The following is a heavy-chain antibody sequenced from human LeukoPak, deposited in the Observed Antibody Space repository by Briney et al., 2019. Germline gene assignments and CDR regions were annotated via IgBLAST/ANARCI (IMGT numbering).Heavy chain of an antibody. CDR2: INPSGGST. CDR3: ARDLGGSTSSPNWFDP. Sequence: ASVKVSCKASGYTFTSYYMHWVRQAPGQGLEWMGIINPSGGSTSYARKFQGRVTMTRDTSTSTVYMELSSLRSEDTAVYYCARDLGGSTSSPNWFDPWGQGTLVTVSS. V-gene: IGHV1-46*01. D-gene: IGHD2-2*01. J-gene: IGHJ5*02. CDR1: GYTFTSYY.